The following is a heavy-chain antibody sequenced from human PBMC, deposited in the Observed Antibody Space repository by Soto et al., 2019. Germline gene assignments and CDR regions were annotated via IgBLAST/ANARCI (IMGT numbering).Heavy chain of an antibody. Sequence: QVQLQESGPGLVKPSQTLSLTCTVSGDSITSVGYYWSWIRQHPGKGLEWIGYISYSGNTYYNPSLKSRVTISVYTSKNQFSLNLTSVTAADTAVYYCARGAVPTEDYWGQGTLVTVSS. CDR3: ARGAVPTEDY. CDR1: GDSITSVGYY. J-gene: IGHJ4*02. D-gene: IGHD4-4*01. CDR2: ISYSGNT. V-gene: IGHV4-31*03.